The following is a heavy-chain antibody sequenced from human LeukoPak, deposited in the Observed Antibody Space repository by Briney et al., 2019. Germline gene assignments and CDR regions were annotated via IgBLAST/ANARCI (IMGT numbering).Heavy chain of an antibody. J-gene: IGHJ4*03. V-gene: IGHV4-59*08. Sequence: SDTLSLTCTVSGGSISSQYWNWIRLPPGKGLEWIAHVYHTGSTSYNPSLKSRVTISLDASTNQFSLKLNSVTAADTAVYYCAGGGISGTGSFDFWGRGALVTVSS. CDR3: AGGGISGTGSFDF. D-gene: IGHD1-20*01. CDR1: GGSISSQY. CDR2: VYHTGST.